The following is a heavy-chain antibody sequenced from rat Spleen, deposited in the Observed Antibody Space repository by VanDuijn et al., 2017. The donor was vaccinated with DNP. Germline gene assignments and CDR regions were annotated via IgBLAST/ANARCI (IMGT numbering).Heavy chain of an antibody. CDR2: ITYDGSRT. CDR3: ASQGTIAAMAFGS. V-gene: IGHV5-7*01. J-gene: IGHJ3*01. CDR1: GFTFSAYN. Sequence: EVQLVGSGGGLVQSGRSLRLSCAASGFTFSAYNMAWVRQAPKKALEWVATITYDGSRTYYRDSVKGRFTISRANSKSTLFLQMDSLRSEDTATYYCASQGTIAAMAFGSWGQGTLVTVSS. D-gene: IGHD1-2*01.